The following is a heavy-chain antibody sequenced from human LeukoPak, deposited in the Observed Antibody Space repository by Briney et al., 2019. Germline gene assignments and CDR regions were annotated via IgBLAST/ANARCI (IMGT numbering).Heavy chain of an antibody. D-gene: IGHD3-10*01. J-gene: IGHJ4*01. V-gene: IGHV3-74*01. CDR3: AREATTMVRALDY. CDR2: LNSDVSYT. Sequence: PGGPLRLSCAASGFTFSNYWMHWVRQAPGKGLVWVSRLNSDVSYTNYADSVKGRFTISRDNAKNTLYLQMNSLTAEDTAVYYCAREATTMVRALDYWGHGTLVTVSS. CDR1: GFTFSNYW.